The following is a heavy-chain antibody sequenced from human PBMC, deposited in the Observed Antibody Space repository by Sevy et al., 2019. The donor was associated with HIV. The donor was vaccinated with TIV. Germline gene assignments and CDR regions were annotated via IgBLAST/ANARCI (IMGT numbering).Heavy chain of an antibody. Sequence: GGSLRLSCAASGFLFSSYGINWVRQAPGKGLEWVAVIWYDGSTKYYAESVMGRLTISRDNPNNILYLQMNSLRAEDTAVYYCARERGYSYGYFDFWGQGTLVTVSS. V-gene: IGHV3-33*01. CDR3: ARERGYSYGYFDF. J-gene: IGHJ4*02. CDR1: GFLFSSYG. D-gene: IGHD5-18*01. CDR2: IWYDGSTK.